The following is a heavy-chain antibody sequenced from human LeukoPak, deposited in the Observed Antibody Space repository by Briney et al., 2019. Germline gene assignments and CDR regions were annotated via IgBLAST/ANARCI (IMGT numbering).Heavy chain of an antibody. J-gene: IGHJ4*02. CDR2: ISGSGGST. V-gene: IGHV3-23*01. Sequence: GGSLRLSCAASGFTFSSYAMSWVRQAPGKGLEWVSAISGSGGSTYYADSVKGRFTISRDNSKNTLYLQMNSLRAEDTAVYYCAKDGPLYYYDSSGRNGGFDYWSQGTLVTVSS. CDR3: AKDGPLYYYDSSGRNGGFDY. D-gene: IGHD3-22*01. CDR1: GFTFSSYA.